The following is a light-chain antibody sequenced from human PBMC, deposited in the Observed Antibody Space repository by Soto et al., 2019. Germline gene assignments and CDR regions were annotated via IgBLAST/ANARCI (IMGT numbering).Light chain of an antibody. Sequence: DIQMTQSPSSPSASVGDRVTITCQASQDISNFLNWYQQKPGKAPKLLIYDASNLETGVPSRFSGSGSGTDFSFTISSLQTKDIATYFCQQYENLLSCGPWTKVEIK. CDR1: QDISNF. CDR3: QQYENLLS. CDR2: DAS. V-gene: IGKV1-33*01. J-gene: IGKJ3*01.